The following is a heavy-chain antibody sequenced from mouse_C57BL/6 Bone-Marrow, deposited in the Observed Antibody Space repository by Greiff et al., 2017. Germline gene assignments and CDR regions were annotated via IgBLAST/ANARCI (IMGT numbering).Heavy chain of an antibody. Sequence: EVKLVESGAELVRPGASVKLSCTASGFNIKDDYIHWVKQRPEQGLEWIGWIDPEIGDTEYASKFQGKATITSDTSSNTAYLQLSSLTSEDTAVYSCSSFDGNYFDFWGQGTPLTVAS. J-gene: IGHJ2*01. CDR1: GFNIKDDY. V-gene: IGHV14-4*01. D-gene: IGHD2-3*01. CDR2: IDPEIGDT. CDR3: SSFDGNYFDF.